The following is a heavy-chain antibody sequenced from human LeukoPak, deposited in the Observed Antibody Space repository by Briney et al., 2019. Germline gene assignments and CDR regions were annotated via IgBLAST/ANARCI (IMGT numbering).Heavy chain of an antibody. CDR2: ISSSGSTI. CDR3: ARDLGGYSYGYLEVNY. D-gene: IGHD5-18*01. Sequence: GGSLRLSCAASGFTFSSYGMHWVRQAPGKGLEWVSYISSSGSTIYYADSVKGRFTISRDNAKNSLYLQMNSLRAEDTAVYYCARDLGGYSYGYLEVNYWGQGTLVTVSS. J-gene: IGHJ4*02. V-gene: IGHV3-48*04. CDR1: GFTFSSYG.